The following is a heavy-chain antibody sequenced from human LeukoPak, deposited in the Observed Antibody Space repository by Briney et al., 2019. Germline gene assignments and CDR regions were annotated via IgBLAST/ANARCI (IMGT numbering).Heavy chain of an antibody. V-gene: IGHV1-18*01. J-gene: IGHJ6*03. CDR1: GYTFTSYG. Sequence: ASVKVSCKASGYTFTSYGISWVRQAPGQGLEWMGWISAYNGNTNYAQKLQGRVTMTTDTSTSTAYMELRSLRSDDTAVYYCAREYCSSTSCYVLGYYNYYMDVWGKGTTVTVSS. CDR3: AREYCSSTSCYVLGYYNYYMDV. CDR2: ISAYNGNT. D-gene: IGHD2-2*01.